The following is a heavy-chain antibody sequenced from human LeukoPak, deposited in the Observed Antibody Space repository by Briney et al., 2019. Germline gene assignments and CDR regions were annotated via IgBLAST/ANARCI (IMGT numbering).Heavy chain of an antibody. V-gene: IGHV3-23*01. CDR3: AKARQGLRLGESDY. Sequence: GGSLRLSCAASGFTFSSYAMSWVRQAPGKGLEWVSAISGSGGSTYYADSVKGRFTISRGNSKNTLYLQMNSLRAEDTAVYYCAKARQGLRLGESDYWGQGTLVTVSS. D-gene: IGHD3-16*01. CDR1: GFTFSSYA. J-gene: IGHJ4*02. CDR2: ISGSGGST.